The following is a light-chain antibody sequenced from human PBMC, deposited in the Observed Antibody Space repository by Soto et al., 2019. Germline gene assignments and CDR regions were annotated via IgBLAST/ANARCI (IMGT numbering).Light chain of an antibody. Sequence: ENVLTQSPCTLSLSPGERATLSCRASQSVTNNYLTWYQQKPGQAPRLLIYGASSRATGIPDRFSGSGSGTDFTLTISRLEPEYFAVYYWRQYGSFPITFGQGTRLEIK. CDR3: RQYGSFPIT. CDR1: QSVTNNY. J-gene: IGKJ5*01. V-gene: IGKV3-20*01. CDR2: GAS.